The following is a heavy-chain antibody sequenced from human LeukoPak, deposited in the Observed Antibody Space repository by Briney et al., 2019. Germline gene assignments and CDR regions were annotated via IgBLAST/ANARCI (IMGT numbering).Heavy chain of an antibody. J-gene: IGHJ4*02. CDR2: INHGGTT. CDR1: GGSLSGYN. V-gene: IGHV4-34*01. D-gene: IGHD2-15*01. Sequence: SESLSLTCGLSGGSLSGYNWNWIRQTPLKGLEWIGEINHGGTTHYNPSLESRVIISIDTFKSQFSLILNSVTAADTAVFYCARGRVRVSPGTGYFDSWSQGAQVIVSS. CDR3: ARGRVRVSPGTGYFDS.